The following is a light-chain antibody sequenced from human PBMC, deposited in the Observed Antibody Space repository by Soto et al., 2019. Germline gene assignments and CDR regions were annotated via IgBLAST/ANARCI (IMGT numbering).Light chain of an antibody. CDR1: QSVSSN. J-gene: IGKJ4*01. V-gene: IGKV3-15*01. CDR2: AAS. Sequence: EIVMTQSPATLSVSPGERANLSCRASQSVSSNLAWYQQKPGQAPRLLIYAASTRATGIPARFSGSGSGTEFTLTISSLQSEDFAVYYCQQYHNWPLTFGGGTKVEIK. CDR3: QQYHNWPLT.